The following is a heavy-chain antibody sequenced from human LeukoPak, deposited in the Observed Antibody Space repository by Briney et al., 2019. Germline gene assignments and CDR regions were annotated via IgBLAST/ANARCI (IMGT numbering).Heavy chain of an antibody. Sequence: PSETLSLTCTVSGGSISSYWWSWIRQAPGKGLEWIGYIYYSGTTNYNPSLGSRVTMSVDTSKNQFSLRLSSVTAADTAVYYCTRLSCSGGSCYEGDYWGQGTLVTVSS. CDR3: TRLSCSGGSCYEGDY. CDR2: IYYSGTT. CDR1: GGSISSYW. D-gene: IGHD2-15*01. V-gene: IGHV4-59*08. J-gene: IGHJ4*02.